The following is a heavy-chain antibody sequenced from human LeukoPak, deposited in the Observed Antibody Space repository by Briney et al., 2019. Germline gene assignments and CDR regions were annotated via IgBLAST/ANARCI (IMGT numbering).Heavy chain of an antibody. V-gene: IGHV3-23*01. CDR3: AKSYDILTGLYYNWFDP. J-gene: IGHJ5*02. CDR2: ISDSGDGT. Sequence: GVPLRLSCAASGFTFKTYAMLWVRPAPGKGLERLSGISDSGDGTYYGESVKGRLTISRDNSKNTLYLQMNSLRAEDTAVYYWAKSYDILTGLYYNWFDPWGKGTLVTVSS. CDR1: GFTFKTYA. D-gene: IGHD3-9*01.